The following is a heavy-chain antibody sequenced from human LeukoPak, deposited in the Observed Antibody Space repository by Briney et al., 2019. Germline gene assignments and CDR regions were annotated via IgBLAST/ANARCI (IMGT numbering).Heavy chain of an antibody. CDR3: ARVRDYYYGSGSGYYYYYGMDV. V-gene: IGHV4-59*11. CDR1: GGSISRRY. J-gene: IGHJ6*02. D-gene: IGHD3-10*01. Sequence: SETLSLTCAVSGGSISRRYWSWIRQPPGKGLEWIANWRYDGSPNYTPSLESRATISLDTSKNQFSLRLTSVTAADTAVYYCARVRDYYYGSGSGYYYYYGMDVWGQGTTVTVSS. CDR2: WRYDGSP.